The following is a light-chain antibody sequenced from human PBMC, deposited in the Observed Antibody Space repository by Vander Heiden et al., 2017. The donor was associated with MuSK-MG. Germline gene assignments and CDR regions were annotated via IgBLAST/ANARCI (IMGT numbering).Light chain of an antibody. V-gene: IGKV1-NL1*01. CDR1: QGIYNS. J-gene: IGKJ2*01. CDR3: QQDDSIPYT. CDR2: GTS. Sequence: DVQMTESPSSLTASVGDRVTITCRASQGIYNSLACYQQNPGKAPKFLLYGTSRLESAVPSRFSGSGSGTDYTLTISSLRPEDFATYYCQQDDSIPYTFGQGTTVEIK.